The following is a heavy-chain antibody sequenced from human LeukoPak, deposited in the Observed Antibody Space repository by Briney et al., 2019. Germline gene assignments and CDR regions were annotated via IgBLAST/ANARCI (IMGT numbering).Heavy chain of an antibody. CDR2: ISSSSGTI. CDR3: ARAAYNAADY. CDR1: GFTFSSYS. V-gene: IGHV3-48*02. J-gene: IGHJ4*02. Sequence: GGSLRPSCAASGFTFSSYSMHWVREAPGKGLEWVSYISSSSGTIYYAHSVKGRFTISRDNAKNSLYLQMNSLRDEDTAVYYCARAAYNAADYWGQGTLVTVSS. D-gene: IGHD5-24*01.